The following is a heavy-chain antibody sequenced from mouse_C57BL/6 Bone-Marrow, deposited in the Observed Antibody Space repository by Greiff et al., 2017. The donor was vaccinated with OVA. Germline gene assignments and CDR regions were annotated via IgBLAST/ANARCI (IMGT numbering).Heavy chain of an antibody. V-gene: IGHV14-4*01. J-gene: IGHJ2*01. CDR1: GFNIKDDY. CDR2: IDPENGDT. Sequence: EVKVVESGAELVRPGASVKLSCTASGFNIKDDYMHWVKQRPEQGLEWIGWIDPENGDTEYASKFQGKATITADTSSNTAYLQLSSLTSEDTAVYYCTGGGYYFDYWGQGTTLTVSS. CDR3: TGGGYYFDY.